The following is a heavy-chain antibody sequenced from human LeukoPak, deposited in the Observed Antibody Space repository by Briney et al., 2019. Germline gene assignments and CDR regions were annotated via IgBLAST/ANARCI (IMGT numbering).Heavy chain of an antibody. V-gene: IGHV3-30*14. D-gene: IGHD6-6*01. CDR2: ISYDGSNK. Sequence: GRSLRLSCAASGFTFSSYAMHWVRQAPGKGLEWVAVISYDGSNKYYADSVKGRFTISRDNSKNTLYLQMNSLRAEDTAVYYCARRDSSSSGYYYYYMDVWGKGTTVTVSS. CDR1: GFTFSSYA. J-gene: IGHJ6*03. CDR3: ARRDSSSSGYYYYYMDV.